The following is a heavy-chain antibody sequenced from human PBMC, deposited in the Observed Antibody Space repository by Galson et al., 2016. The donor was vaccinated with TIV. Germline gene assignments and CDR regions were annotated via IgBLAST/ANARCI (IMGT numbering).Heavy chain of an antibody. CDR1: GYTFENYA. D-gene: IGHD6-13*01. Sequence: SVKVSCKASGYTFENYAIQWVRQAPGQRLEWMAWVNVGTGDTRYSQKFQGAVTVTRDTSASTAYMELSSLRSEDTAVYYCARDKTGYSSTWFEAWGQGTLVTVSS. J-gene: IGHJ5*02. CDR3: ARDKTGYSSTWFEA. V-gene: IGHV1-3*01. CDR2: VNVGTGDT.